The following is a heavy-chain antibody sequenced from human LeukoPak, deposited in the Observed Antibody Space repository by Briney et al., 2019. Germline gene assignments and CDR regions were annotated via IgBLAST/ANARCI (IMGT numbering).Heavy chain of an antibody. Sequence: PSQTVSLTCTVSGGSISSGGYYWSWIRQHPGKGLEWIGYIYYSGSTYYNPSLKSRVTISVDTSKNQFSLKLSSVTAADTAVYYCARWFPNARHFDYWGQGTLVTVSS. CDR2: IYYSGST. J-gene: IGHJ4*02. V-gene: IGHV4-31*03. CDR1: GGSISSGGYY. CDR3: ARWFPNARHFDY. D-gene: IGHD4-23*01.